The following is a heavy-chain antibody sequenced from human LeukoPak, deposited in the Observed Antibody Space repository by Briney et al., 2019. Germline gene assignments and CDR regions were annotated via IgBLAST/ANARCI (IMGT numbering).Heavy chain of an antibody. CDR2: VYYTGST. CDR3: ARGYNFIYYFDY. Sequence: SETLSLTCTVSGDSIGSYYWSWIRQPPGKELEWIGYVYYTGSTNYNPSLKSRVTISVDTSKNQFSLKRRSVTAADTAIYYCARGYNFIYYFDYWGQGSLATVSS. V-gene: IGHV4-59*01. CDR1: GDSIGSYY. J-gene: IGHJ4*02. D-gene: IGHD5-12*01.